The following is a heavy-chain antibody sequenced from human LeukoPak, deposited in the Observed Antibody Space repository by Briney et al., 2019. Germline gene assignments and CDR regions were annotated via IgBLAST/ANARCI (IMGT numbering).Heavy chain of an antibody. D-gene: IGHD1-26*01. V-gene: IGHV3-30*03. CDR1: GFTFSSYG. CDR3: ARDRYSGSYYGGQVY. J-gene: IGHJ4*02. CDR2: ISYDGSNK. Sequence: GRSLRLSCAASGFTFSSYGMHWVRQAPGKGLEWVAVISYDGSNKYYADSVKGRFTISRDNSKNTLYLQMNSLRAEDTAVYYCARDRYSGSYYGGQVYWGQGTLVTVSS.